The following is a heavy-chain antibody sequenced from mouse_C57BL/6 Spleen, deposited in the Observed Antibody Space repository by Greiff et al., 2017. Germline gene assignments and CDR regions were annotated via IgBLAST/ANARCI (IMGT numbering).Heavy chain of an antibody. J-gene: IGHJ1*03. Sequence: QVQLQQPGAELVRPGSSVKLSCKASGYTFTSYWMHWVKQRPIQGLEWIGNIDPSDSETHYNQKFKDKATLTVDKASSTTYMQLSSLTSEDSEVYYCATAYYSNYDWYFDDWGTGTTVTVSS. CDR1: GYTFTSYW. V-gene: IGHV1-52*01. CDR2: IDPSDSET. D-gene: IGHD2-5*01. CDR3: ATAYYSNYDWYFDD.